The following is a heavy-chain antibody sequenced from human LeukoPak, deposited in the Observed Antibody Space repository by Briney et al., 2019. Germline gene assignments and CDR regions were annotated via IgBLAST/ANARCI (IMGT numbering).Heavy chain of an antibody. Sequence: GRSLRLSCAAAGFTFSSYGMHWVRQAPGRGLEWVAVISYDGSNKYYADSVKGRFTISRDTCKNTMYLKMNSLRAEHTTAYYCAKEVHSDYGNYLPLGYWGQGTLVTVSS. CDR3: AKEVHSDYGNYLPLGY. CDR2: ISYDGSNK. CDR1: GFTFSSYG. D-gene: IGHD4-11*01. J-gene: IGHJ4*02. V-gene: IGHV3-30*18.